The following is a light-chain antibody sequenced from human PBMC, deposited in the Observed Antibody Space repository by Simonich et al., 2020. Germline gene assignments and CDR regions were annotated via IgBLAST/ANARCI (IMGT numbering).Light chain of an antibody. CDR1: QSVSSSY. CDR3: QQRSNWPRT. CDR2: DAS. V-gene: IGKV3D-20*02. J-gene: IGKJ1*01. Sequence: EIVLTQSSGTLSFSPGERATLSCRASQSVSSSYLAWYQQKPGLAPRLLIYDASSRATGIPDRFSGSGSGTDFTLTISSLEPEDFAVYYCQQRSNWPRTFGQGTKVEIK.